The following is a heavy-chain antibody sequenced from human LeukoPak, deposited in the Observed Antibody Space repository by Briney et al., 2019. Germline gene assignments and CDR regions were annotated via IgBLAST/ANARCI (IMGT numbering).Heavy chain of an antibody. CDR3: APPISYYYDSSGPDFDY. D-gene: IGHD3-22*01. CDR2: IYSGGST. J-gene: IGHJ4*02. V-gene: IGHV3-53*01. CDR1: GFTVSSNY. Sequence: QPGGSLRLSCAASGFTVSSNYMSWVRQAPGKGLEWVSVIYSGGSTYYADSVKGRFTISRDNSKNTLYLQMNSLRAEDTAVYYCAPPISYYYDSSGPDFDYWGQGTLVTVSS.